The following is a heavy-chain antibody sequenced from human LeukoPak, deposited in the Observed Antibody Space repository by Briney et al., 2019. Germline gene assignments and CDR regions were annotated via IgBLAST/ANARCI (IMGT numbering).Heavy chain of an antibody. J-gene: IGHJ4*02. Sequence: SSETLSLTCTVSGYSISSGYYWSWIRQPAGKGLEWIGRVYTSGSTNYNPSLKSRVAMSVDTSKNQFSLDLTSVTAADAAVYYCARDCSGGTCYLGVLDYWGQGIRVTVSS. CDR3: ARDCSGGTCYLGVLDY. CDR2: VYTSGST. D-gene: IGHD2-15*01. V-gene: IGHV4-4*07. CDR1: GYSISSGYY.